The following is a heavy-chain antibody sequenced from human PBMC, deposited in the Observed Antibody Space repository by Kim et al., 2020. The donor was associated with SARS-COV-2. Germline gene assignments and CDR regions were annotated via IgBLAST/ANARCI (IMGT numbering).Heavy chain of an antibody. CDR3: ARARSSGWYLFDY. Sequence: AQNFQGRVTMTRDTSTSTVYMELSSLRSEDTAVYYCARARSSGWYLFDYWGQGTLVTVSS. J-gene: IGHJ4*02. D-gene: IGHD6-19*01. V-gene: IGHV1-46*01.